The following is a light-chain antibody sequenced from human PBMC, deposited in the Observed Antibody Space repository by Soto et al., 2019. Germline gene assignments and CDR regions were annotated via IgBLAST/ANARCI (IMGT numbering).Light chain of an antibody. J-gene: IGKJ1*01. Sequence: MIQSPAPLSASVGDRVTITCRASQSISSWLAWYQQKPGKAPKLLIYKASTLKSGVPSRFSGSGSGTEFTLTISSLQPDDFATYYCQHYNSYSEAFGQGTKVDI. CDR1: QSISSW. CDR2: KAS. V-gene: IGKV1-5*03. CDR3: QHYNSYSEA.